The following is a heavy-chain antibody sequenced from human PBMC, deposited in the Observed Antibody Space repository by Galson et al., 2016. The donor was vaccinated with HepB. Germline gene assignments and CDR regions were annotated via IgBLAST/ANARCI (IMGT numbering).Heavy chain of an antibody. CDR2: ISVSNGKT. Sequence: SVKVSCKASGYMFNSYGISWVRQAPGKGLEWMAWISVSNGKTNYAQKLQGRVTMTTDTSKNTAYMELRILRSDDTAVYYCARDPYYEILTGYRRDQTFEIWGQGTMVTVSS. J-gene: IGHJ3*02. V-gene: IGHV1-18*01. CDR3: ARDPYYEILTGYRRDQTFEI. D-gene: IGHD3-9*01. CDR1: GYMFNSYG.